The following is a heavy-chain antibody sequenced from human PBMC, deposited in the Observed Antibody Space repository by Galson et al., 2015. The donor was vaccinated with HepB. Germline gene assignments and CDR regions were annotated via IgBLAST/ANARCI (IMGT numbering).Heavy chain of an antibody. Sequence: CAISGDSVSSSSAAWNWIRQSPSRGLEWLGRTYYRSKWYNDYAVSVKSRITINPDTSKNQFSLQLNSVTPEDTAVYYCARDPRLYYDYIWGSYRIAYAFDIWGQGTMVTVSS. CDR3: ARDPRLYYDYIWGSYRIAYAFDI. CDR2: TYYRSKWYN. J-gene: IGHJ3*02. CDR1: GDSVSSSSAA. V-gene: IGHV6-1*01. D-gene: IGHD3-16*02.